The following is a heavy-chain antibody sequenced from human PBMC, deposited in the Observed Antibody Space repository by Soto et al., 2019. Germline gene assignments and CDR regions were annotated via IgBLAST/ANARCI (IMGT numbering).Heavy chain of an antibody. CDR1: GFTFTSYT. CDR3: ARDRGRGYDYVNGVLDL. CDR2: ITSSSGFI. Sequence: EVQLVESGGGLVEPGGSLRLSCEASGFTFTSYTMNWVRQAPGKGLEWVSYITSSSGFIYYVDSVKGRFTISRDNTQNSLYLEMNSLRAEDTAVYYCARDRGRGYDYVNGVLDLWGQGTLVTVSS. D-gene: IGHD5-12*01. J-gene: IGHJ5*02. V-gene: IGHV3-21*01.